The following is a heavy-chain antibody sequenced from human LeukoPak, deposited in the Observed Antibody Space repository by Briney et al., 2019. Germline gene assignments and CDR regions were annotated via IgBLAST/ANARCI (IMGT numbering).Heavy chain of an antibody. V-gene: IGHV4-39*07. J-gene: IGHJ4*02. Sequence: SETLSLTCTVSGGSISSSSYYWGWIRQPPGKGLEWIGSIYYSGSTYYNPSLKSRVTISVDTSKNQFSLKLSSVTAADTAVYYCASEMAEADLGSFDYWGQGTLVTVSS. CDR1: GGSISSSSYY. CDR2: IYYSGST. CDR3: ASEMAEADLGSFDY. D-gene: IGHD6-19*01.